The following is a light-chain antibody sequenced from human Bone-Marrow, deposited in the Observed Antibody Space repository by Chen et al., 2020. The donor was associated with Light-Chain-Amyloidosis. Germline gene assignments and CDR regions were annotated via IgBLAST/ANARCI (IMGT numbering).Light chain of an antibody. CDR3: CSDAGGSTWV. Sequence: QSALTQPASVSGSPGQSITISCTGTSRDVGSYNLVTWYQQHPGKAPKLMIFDVTKRPSGVSNRFSGSKSGNTASLTISGLQAEDEADYHCCSDAGGSTWVFGGGTKLTVL. J-gene: IGLJ3*02. CDR1: SRDVGSYNL. CDR2: DVT. V-gene: IGLV2-23*02.